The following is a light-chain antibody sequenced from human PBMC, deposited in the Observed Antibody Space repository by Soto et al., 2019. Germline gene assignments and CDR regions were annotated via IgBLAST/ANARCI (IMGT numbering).Light chain of an antibody. Sequence: DVVMTQSPLSLPVTPGEPASISCNSSQRLLNSNGYNYLDWYLQRPGQSPQLLIYLGSNRASGVPDRFSGSGSGTDFTLKISRVEAEDVGVYYCMQPLQSWTFGQGTKVEIK. CDR2: LGS. J-gene: IGKJ1*01. V-gene: IGKV2-28*01. CDR3: MQPLQSWT. CDR1: QRLLNSNGYNY.